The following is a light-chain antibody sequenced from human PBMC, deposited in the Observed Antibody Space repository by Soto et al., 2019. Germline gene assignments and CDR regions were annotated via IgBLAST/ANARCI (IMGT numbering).Light chain of an antibody. V-gene: IGLV2-14*01. CDR2: DVS. J-gene: IGLJ2*01. Sequence: QSALTQPDSVSGSPGQSITISCTGTSSDVGDYNYVSWYQQHPGKAPKLMIYDVSNRPSGVSNRFSGSKSGNTASLTVSGLQAEDEADYYCSSYTSSSTLVFGGGTKVTVL. CDR3: SSYTSSSTLV. CDR1: SSDVGDYNY.